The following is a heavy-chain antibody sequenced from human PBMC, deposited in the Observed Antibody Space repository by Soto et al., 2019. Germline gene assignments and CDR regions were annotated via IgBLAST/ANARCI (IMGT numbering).Heavy chain of an antibody. Sequence: DVQLLESGGGLVQWGGSLRLSCVTSGFTFSTYGMTWFPQAPGKELQWVSDGGRGGSRHYADSVKGRFTISRDNSKNTLSLEMNSLRAEDTATYYCVKFRGRAYPYYYMDVWGKGTTVTVSS. CDR1: GFTFSTYG. CDR2: GGRGGSR. D-gene: IGHD3-10*01. V-gene: IGHV3-23*01. CDR3: VKFRGRAYPYYYMDV. J-gene: IGHJ6*03.